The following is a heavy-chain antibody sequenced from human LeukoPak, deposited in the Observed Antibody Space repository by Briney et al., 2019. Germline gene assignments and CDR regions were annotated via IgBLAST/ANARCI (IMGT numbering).Heavy chain of an antibody. CDR1: GNYW. D-gene: IGHD2-2*01. J-gene: IGHJ4*02. Sequence: GGSLRLSCAASGNYWMHWVRQAPGKGLVWVSHINSDGSWTSYADSVKGRFTISKDNAKNTVYLQMNNLRAEDTAVYYCVSFYDTYWGREPLVPVSS. CDR2: INSDGSWT. V-gene: IGHV3-74*01. CDR3: VSFYDTY.